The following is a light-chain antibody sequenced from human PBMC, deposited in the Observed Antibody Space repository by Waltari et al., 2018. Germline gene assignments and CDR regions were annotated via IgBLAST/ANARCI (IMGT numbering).Light chain of an antibody. CDR2: AAS. Sequence: TQLTQSPSSLAASLGARVTISCRTSQVILGYLAWYQQKPGKAPKLLIYAASTLQSGVPSRFSGSGSGMDFNITISSLQPEDFATYYCQQLKSYPITFGGGTKVEIK. J-gene: IGKJ4*01. CDR1: QVILGY. CDR3: QQLKSYPIT. V-gene: IGKV1-9*01.